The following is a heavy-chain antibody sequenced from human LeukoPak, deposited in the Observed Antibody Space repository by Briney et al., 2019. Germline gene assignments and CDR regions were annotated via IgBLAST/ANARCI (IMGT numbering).Heavy chain of an antibody. CDR2: IYYSGST. CDR3: ARDWSSSLDY. D-gene: IGHD6-13*01. CDR1: GGSISSSSYY. J-gene: IGHJ4*02. Sequence: SETLSLTCTVSGGSISSSSYYWGWIRQPPGKGLEWIGYIYYSGSTNYNPSLKSRVTMSVDTSKNQFSLKLSSVTAADTAVYYCARDWSSSLDYWGQRTLVTVSS. V-gene: IGHV4-61*05.